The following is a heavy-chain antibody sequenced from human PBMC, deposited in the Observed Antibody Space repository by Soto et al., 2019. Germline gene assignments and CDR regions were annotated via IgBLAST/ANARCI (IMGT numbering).Heavy chain of an antibody. CDR2: IIPIFGTA. Sequence: QVQLVQSGAEVKKPGSSVKVSCKASGGTFSSYAISWVRQAPEQGLEWMGGIIPIFGTANYAQKFQGRVTITADESTSTAYMELSSLRSEDTAVYYCARDQYSGYDMLSGYSSGWYGYWGQGTLVTVSS. CDR3: ARDQYSGYDMLSGYSSGWYGY. J-gene: IGHJ4*02. V-gene: IGHV1-69*01. D-gene: IGHD6-19*01. CDR1: GGTFSSYA.